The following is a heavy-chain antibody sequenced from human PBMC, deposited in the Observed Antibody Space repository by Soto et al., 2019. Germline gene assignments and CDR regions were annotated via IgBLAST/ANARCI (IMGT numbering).Heavy chain of an antibody. CDR2: IYPGDSDT. CDR1: GYSFTSYW. CDR3: ASLNRITIFPPISSRRLGY. J-gene: IGHJ4*02. V-gene: IGHV5-51*01. Sequence: GESLKISCKGSGYSFTSYWIGWVRQMPGKGLEWMGIIYPGDSDTRYSPSFQGQVTISADKSISTAYLQWSSLKASDTAMYYCASLNRITIFPPISSRRLGYWGQGTLVTVSS. D-gene: IGHD3-9*01.